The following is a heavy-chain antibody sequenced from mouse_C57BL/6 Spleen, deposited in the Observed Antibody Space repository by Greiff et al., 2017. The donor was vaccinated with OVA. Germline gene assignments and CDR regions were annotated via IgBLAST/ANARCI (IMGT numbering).Heavy chain of an antibody. CDR2: IDPENGDT. CDR3: TTPPTVVATRDY. CDR1: GFNIKDDY. J-gene: IGHJ2*01. V-gene: IGHV14-4*01. D-gene: IGHD1-1*01. Sequence: EVMLVESGAELVRPGASVKLSCTASGFNIKDDYMHWVKQRPEQGLEWIGWIDPENGDTEYASKFQGKATITADTSSNTAYLQLSSLTSEDTAVYYCTTPPTVVATRDYWGQGTTLTVSS.